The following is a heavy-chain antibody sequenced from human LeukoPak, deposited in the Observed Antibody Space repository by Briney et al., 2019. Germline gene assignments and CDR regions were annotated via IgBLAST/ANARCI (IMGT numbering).Heavy chain of an antibody. D-gene: IGHD1-26*01. CDR2: IDPNSGGT. Sequence: GASVKVSCKASGYTFTDYFIHWVRQAPGQGLEWMAWIDPNSGGTNYAQKFQGKVTMTRDTSITTAYMELSRLRSDDTAVYYCAREPGESYLGPFDYWGQGTLVTVSS. J-gene: IGHJ4*02. V-gene: IGHV1-2*02. CDR1: GYTFTDYF. CDR3: AREPGESYLGPFDY.